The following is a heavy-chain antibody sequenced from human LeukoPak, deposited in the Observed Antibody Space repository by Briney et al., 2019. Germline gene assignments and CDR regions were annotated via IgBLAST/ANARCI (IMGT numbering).Heavy chain of an antibody. V-gene: IGHV3-30*02. Sequence: PGGSLRLSCAASGFTFRSYGMHWVRQAPGKGLEWVAFIRYDGSNKYYADSVKGRFTISRDNSKNTLYLQMSSLRAEDAAVYYCAKGPGYCSSTNCYYFDYWGQGTLVTVSS. CDR3: AKGPGYCSSTNCYYFDY. CDR2: IRYDGSNK. D-gene: IGHD2-2*01. CDR1: GFTFRSYG. J-gene: IGHJ4*02.